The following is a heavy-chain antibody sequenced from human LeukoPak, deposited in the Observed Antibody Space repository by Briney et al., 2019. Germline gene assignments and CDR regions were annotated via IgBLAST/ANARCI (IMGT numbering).Heavy chain of an antibody. CDR1: GGSFSGYY. D-gene: IGHD6-13*01. J-gene: IGHJ4*02. CDR2: INHSGST. V-gene: IGHV4-34*01. CDR3: ARVAGIAAHYYFDY. Sequence: SETLSLTCAVYGGSFSGYYWSWIRQPPGKGLEWIGEINHSGSTNYNPSLKSRVTISVDTSKNQFSLKLSSVTAADTAVYYCARVAGIAAHYYFDYWGQGTLVTVSS.